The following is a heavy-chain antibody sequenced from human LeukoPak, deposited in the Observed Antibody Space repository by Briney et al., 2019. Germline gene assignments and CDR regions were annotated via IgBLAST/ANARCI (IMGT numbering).Heavy chain of an antibody. CDR1: GFSFSSNG. D-gene: IGHD2-21*02. Sequence: GGSLRLSCAASGFSFSSNGMNWVRQPPGKGLEWLSFISGSSETIYYADSVKGRFTISRDNSKNTLYLQMNSLRAEDTAVYYCAKDRADCGGDCWATFGGVDYWGQGNPGHRLL. CDR3: AKDRADCGGDCWATFGGVDY. J-gene: IGHJ4*02. CDR2: ISGSSETI. V-gene: IGHV3-48*01.